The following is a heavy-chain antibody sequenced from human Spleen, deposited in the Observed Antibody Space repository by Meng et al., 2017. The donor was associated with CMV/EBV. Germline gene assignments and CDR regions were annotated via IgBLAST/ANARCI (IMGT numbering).Heavy chain of an antibody. CDR2: IRSKANSYAT. D-gene: IGHD3-22*01. Sequence: GESLKISCAASGFIFSDSAMHWVRQASGKGLEWVGRIRSKANSYATAYAASAKGRFTISRDDSKNTAYLHMNSLKTEDTAMYYCTLSSNYYDSSGPDYWGQGTLVTVSS. CDR3: TLSSNYYDSSGPDY. CDR1: GFIFSDSA. J-gene: IGHJ4*02. V-gene: IGHV3-73*01.